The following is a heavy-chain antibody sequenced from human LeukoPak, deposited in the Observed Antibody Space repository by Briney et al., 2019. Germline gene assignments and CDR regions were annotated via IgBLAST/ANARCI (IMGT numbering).Heavy chain of an antibody. Sequence: GASVKVSCKTSGYSFTNYDINWVRQASGQGLEWMGWMNPDTGNAGFAPKFRGRLTLTRDMSLITAYMELSSLTFDDTAVYFCARGRLVRGDYLDYWGQGTLLTVSS. D-gene: IGHD3-10*01. CDR1: GYSFTNYD. CDR2: MNPDTGNA. J-gene: IGHJ4*02. V-gene: IGHV1-8*01. CDR3: ARGRLVRGDYLDY.